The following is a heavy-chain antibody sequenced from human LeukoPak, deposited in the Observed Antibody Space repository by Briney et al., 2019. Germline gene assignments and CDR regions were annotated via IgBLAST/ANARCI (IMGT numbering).Heavy chain of an antibody. J-gene: IGHJ6*02. D-gene: IGHD2-2*01. CDR2: ISTDGKST. CDR3: VRDYQFIQEV. CDR1: GFTFSNYW. V-gene: IGHV3-74*01. Sequence: GGSLRLYCVASGFTFSNYWMLCVRQAPGKGLMWVSLISTDGKSTRYAESVKGRFTISRDNAKNALYLQMDILRVEDTALYFCVRDYQFIQEVWGQGTTVTVSS.